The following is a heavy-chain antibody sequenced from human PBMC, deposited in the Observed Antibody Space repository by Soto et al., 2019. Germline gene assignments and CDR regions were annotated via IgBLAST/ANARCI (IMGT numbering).Heavy chain of an antibody. CDR2: MEPSTGRT. V-gene: IGHV1-8*01. D-gene: IGHD3-10*01. CDR3: ARGVSSGVEY. J-gene: IGHJ4*02. Sequence: QVQLVQSGAEVREPGASVKVSCKASGYSFTSLYINWVRQTAGQGLEWMGWMEPSTGRTGYAQKFQVRVTMTRDTARNTAYMELTTLTSDDTAFYYCARGVSSGVEYWGQGTLVTVSS. CDR1: GYSFTSLY.